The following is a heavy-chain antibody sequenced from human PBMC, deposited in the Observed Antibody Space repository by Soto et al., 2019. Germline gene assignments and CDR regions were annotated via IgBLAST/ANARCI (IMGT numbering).Heavy chain of an antibody. D-gene: IGHD6-13*01. V-gene: IGHV1-69*02. CDR2: IIPILGIA. J-gene: IGHJ4*02. Sequence: QVQLVQSGAEVKKPGSSVKVSCKASGGTFSGYTISWVRQAPGQGLEWMGRIIPILGIANYAQKFQGRVTMTADKSTSTAYMELSSLRSEDTAVYYCARVLGPRARQLVLGDWGQGTLVTVSS. CDR3: ARVLGPRARQLVLGD. CDR1: GGTFSGYT.